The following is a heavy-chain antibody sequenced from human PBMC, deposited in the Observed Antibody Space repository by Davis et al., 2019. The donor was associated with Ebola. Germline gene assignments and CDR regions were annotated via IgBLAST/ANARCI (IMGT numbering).Heavy chain of an antibody. D-gene: IGHD4-17*01. CDR2: IRSKANSYAT. Sequence: GESLKISCAASGFTFSGSAMRWVRQASGKGLEWVGRIRSKANSYATAYAASVKGRFTISRDDSKNTAYLQMNSLKTEDTAVYYCTATVTTDYWGQGTLVTVSS. CDR1: GFTFSGSA. V-gene: IGHV3-73*01. J-gene: IGHJ4*02. CDR3: TATVTTDY.